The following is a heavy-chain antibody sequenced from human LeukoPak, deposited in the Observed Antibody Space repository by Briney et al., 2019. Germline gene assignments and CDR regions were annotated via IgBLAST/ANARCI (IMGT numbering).Heavy chain of an antibody. Sequence: GGSLRLSCAASGFTFDDYAMHWVRQATGKGLEWVSGISWNSGSICYADSVKGRFPISRDNAKNSLYLQMNSLRAEDTAVYYCAKDACRTSSGYDYWGQGTLVTVSS. CDR3: AKDACRTSSGYDY. J-gene: IGHJ4*02. V-gene: IGHV3-9*01. D-gene: IGHD5-12*01. CDR2: ISWNSGSI. CDR1: GFTFDDYA.